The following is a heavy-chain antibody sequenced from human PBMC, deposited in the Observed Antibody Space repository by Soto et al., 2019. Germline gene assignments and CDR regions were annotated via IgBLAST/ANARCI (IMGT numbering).Heavy chain of an antibody. CDR1: GGSIISYY. V-gene: IGHV4-59*01. CDR2: TYYSGST. CDR3: ARDLRGDCSGGSCYSRYYYYYGMDV. J-gene: IGHJ6*02. Sequence: PSETLSLTCTVSGGSIISYYWSWIRQPPGKGLEWIGYTYYSGSTNYNPSLKSRVTISVDTSKNQFSLKLSSVTAADTAVYYCARDLRGDCSGGSCYSRYYYYYGMDVWGQGTTVTVSS. D-gene: IGHD2-15*01.